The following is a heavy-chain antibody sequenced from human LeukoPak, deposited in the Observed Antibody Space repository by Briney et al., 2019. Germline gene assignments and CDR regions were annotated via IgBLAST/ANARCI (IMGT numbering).Heavy chain of an antibody. D-gene: IGHD2-8*01. J-gene: IGHJ6*03. V-gene: IGHV3-30-3*01. CDR2: ISYDGSNK. CDR3: ARDSMVYAIYYYMDV. CDR1: GFTFNSYA. Sequence: PGESLRLTCAASGFTFNSYAIHWVRQAPGKGLEWVAVISYDGSNKSYADSVKGRFTISRDNSKNTLYLQMNSLRAEDTAVYYCARDSMVYAIYYYMDVWGKGTTVTVSS.